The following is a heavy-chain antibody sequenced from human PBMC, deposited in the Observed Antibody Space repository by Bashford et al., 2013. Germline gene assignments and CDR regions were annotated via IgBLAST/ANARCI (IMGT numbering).Heavy chain of an antibody. Sequence: VASVKVSCKASGFTFTSSAMQWVRQARGQRLEWIGWIVVGSGNTNYAQKFQERVTITRDMSTSTTYMELSSLRSEDTAVYYCARGPEIYRHFDSWGQGTLVTVSS. D-gene: IGHD1-14*01. CDR2: IVVGSGNT. J-gene: IGHJ4*02. V-gene: IGHV1-58*02. CDR3: ARGPEIYRHFDS. CDR1: GFTFTSSA.